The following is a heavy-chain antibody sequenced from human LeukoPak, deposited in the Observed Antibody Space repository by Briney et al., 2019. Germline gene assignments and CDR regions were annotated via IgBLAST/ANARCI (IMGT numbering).Heavy chain of an antibody. V-gene: IGHV4-39*07. Sequence: KSSETLSLTCTVSGGSISSSSYYWGWIRQPPGKGLEWIGSIYYSGSTYYNPSLKSRVTMSVDTSKNQFSLKLSSVTAADTAVYYCARDPGAYYYDSSGLDYWGQGTLVTVSS. CDR3: ARDPGAYYYDSSGLDY. J-gene: IGHJ4*02. CDR2: IYYSGST. CDR1: GGSISSSSYY. D-gene: IGHD3-22*01.